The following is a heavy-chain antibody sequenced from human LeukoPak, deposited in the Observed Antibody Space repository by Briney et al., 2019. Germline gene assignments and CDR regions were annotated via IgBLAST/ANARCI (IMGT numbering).Heavy chain of an antibody. Sequence: PSETLSLTCAVSGWTFIGYFWSWLRQPPGKGLEWVGEINHIGSSKSKPSFMSRGTISVDTSKNQFSLKLSSVTAADTAVYYCARGSMDCSSTSCFLYYYHYMDVWGKGTTVTVSS. CDR3: ARGSMDCSSTSCFLYYYHYMDV. D-gene: IGHD2-2*01. V-gene: IGHV4-34*01. CDR1: GWTFIGYF. CDR2: INHIGSS. J-gene: IGHJ6*03.